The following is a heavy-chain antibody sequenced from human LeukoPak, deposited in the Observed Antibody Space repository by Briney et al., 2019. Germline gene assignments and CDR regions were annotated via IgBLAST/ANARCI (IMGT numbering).Heavy chain of an antibody. CDR3: AADPSWLLRYVGYGYEFDY. D-gene: IGHD5-12*01. J-gene: IGHJ4*02. CDR2: ISGSGGST. V-gene: IGHV3-23*01. CDR1: GFTFSDYA. Sequence: GGSLRLSCAVSGFTFSDYAMSWVRQAPGKGLEWVSHISGSGGSTYYADSVKGRFTISRDNSKNALYLQMNSLRAEDTAVYYCAADPSWLLRYVGYGYEFDYWGQGTLVTVSS.